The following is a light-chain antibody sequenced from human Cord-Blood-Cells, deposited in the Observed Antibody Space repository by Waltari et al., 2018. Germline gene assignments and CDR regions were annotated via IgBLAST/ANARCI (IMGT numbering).Light chain of an antibody. CDR1: SSDVGSYNL. J-gene: IGLJ3*02. CDR3: CSYAGSSRV. V-gene: IGLV2-23*01. Sequence: QSALTQPASVSGSPGQSITISCTGTSSDVGSYNLVSWYQQHPGKAPKLMIYEGSKRPSGVSNRFSGSKSGSTASLTSSGLHAEDEADYYCCSYAGSSRVFGGGTKLTVL. CDR2: EGS.